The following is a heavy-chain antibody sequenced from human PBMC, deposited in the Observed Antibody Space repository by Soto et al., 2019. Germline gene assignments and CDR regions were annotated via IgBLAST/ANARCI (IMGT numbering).Heavy chain of an antibody. J-gene: IGHJ6*03. D-gene: IGHD3-10*01. CDR1: GFTFTSSA. CDR3: VGSYYRSYDYYMDV. Sequence: GASVKVSCKASGFTFTSSAMQWVRQARGQRLEWIGWIVVGSGNTNYAQKFQERVTITRDMSTSTAYMELSSLRSEDTAVYYCVGSYYRSYDYYMDVWGKGTTVTVSS. CDR2: IVVGSGNT. V-gene: IGHV1-58*02.